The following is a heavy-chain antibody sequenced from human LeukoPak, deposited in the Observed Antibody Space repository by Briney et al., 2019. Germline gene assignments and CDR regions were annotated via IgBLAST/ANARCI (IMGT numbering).Heavy chain of an antibody. CDR1: GGSISSYF. CDR3: ATSIAAAGTLDY. D-gene: IGHD6-13*01. Sequence: PSETLSLTCTVSGGSISSYFWSWIRQPPGKEPECIGYIYNSGSTKYNPSLESRVTISVDTSKNQFSLKLSSVATADTAVYYCATSIAAAGTLDYWGQGTLVTVSS. V-gene: IGHV4-59*01. CDR2: IYNSGST. J-gene: IGHJ4*02.